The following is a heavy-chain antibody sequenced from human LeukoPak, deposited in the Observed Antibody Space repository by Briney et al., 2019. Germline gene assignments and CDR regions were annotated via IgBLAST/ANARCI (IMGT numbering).Heavy chain of an antibody. CDR3: ARDSYPSTCSSTSCYFNYYYGMDV. CDR1: GGSISNYY. J-gene: IGHJ6*02. V-gene: IGHV4-4*07. CDR2: IYASGST. D-gene: IGHD2-2*01. Sequence: SETLSLTCTVSGGSISNYYWSWIRQPAGMGLEWIGRIYASGSTNYNPSLKSRVTMSVDTSNNQFSLNLSSVTAADTAVYYCARDSYPSTCSSTSCYFNYYYGMDVWGQGTTVTVSS.